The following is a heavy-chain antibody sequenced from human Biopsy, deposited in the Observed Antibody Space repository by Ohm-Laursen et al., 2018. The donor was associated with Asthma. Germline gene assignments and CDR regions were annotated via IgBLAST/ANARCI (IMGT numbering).Heavy chain of an antibody. CDR1: GGTFSNFA. J-gene: IGHJ6*02. Sequence: SSVNVSCKAPGGTFSNFAISWVRQAPGQGLEWLGGIMTVFGTTNYAQKFQGRVTITADESTSTAYMEVTSLRSEDTAIYYCARCQVGYSSGWSLLLKKIYYSGMDVWGQGTAVTVSS. V-gene: IGHV1-69*01. D-gene: IGHD6-19*01. CDR2: IMTVFGTT. CDR3: ARCQVGYSSGWSLLLKKIYYSGMDV.